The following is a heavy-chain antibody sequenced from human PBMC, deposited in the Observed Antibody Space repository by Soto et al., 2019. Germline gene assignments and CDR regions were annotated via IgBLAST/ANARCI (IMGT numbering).Heavy chain of an antibody. CDR2: ISYDGSNK. Sequence: QVQLVESGGGVVQPGRSLRLSCAASGFTFSSYAMHWVCQAPGKGLEWVAVISYDGSNKYYADSVKGRFTISRDNSKNTLYLQMNSLRAEDTAVYYCARDKVVGDAFDIWGQGTMVTVSS. J-gene: IGHJ3*02. CDR3: ARDKVVGDAFDI. V-gene: IGHV3-30-3*01. D-gene: IGHD2-15*01. CDR1: GFTFSSYA.